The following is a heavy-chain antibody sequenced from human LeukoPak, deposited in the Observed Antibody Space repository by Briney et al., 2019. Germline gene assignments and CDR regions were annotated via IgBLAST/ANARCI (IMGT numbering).Heavy chain of an antibody. D-gene: IGHD5-18*01. Sequence: SVRVSCKASGGTFSSYAISWVRQAPGQGLEWMGGIIPIFGTANYAQKFQGRVTITADKSTSTAYMELSSLRSEDTAVYYCARHVDTAMGSDYWGQGTLVTVSS. J-gene: IGHJ4*02. CDR3: ARHVDTAMGSDY. V-gene: IGHV1-69*06. CDR2: IIPIFGTA. CDR1: GGTFSSYA.